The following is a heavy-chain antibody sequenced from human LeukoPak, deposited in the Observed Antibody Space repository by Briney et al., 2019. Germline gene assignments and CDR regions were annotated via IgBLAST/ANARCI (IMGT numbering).Heavy chain of an antibody. CDR3: ARGYSSGWYGEDY. CDR2: ISYDGSNK. J-gene: IGHJ4*02. CDR1: GFTFSSCG. Sequence: GRSLRLSCAASGFTFSSCGMHWVRQAPGKGLEWVAVISYDGSNKYYADSVKGRFTISRDNSKNTLYLQMNSLRAEDTAVYYCARGYSSGWYGEDYWGQGTLVTVSS. V-gene: IGHV3-30*03. D-gene: IGHD6-19*01.